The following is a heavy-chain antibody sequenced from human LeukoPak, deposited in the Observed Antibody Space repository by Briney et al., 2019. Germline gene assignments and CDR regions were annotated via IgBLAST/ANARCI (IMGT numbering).Heavy chain of an antibody. J-gene: IGHJ4*02. V-gene: IGHV3-74*01. CDR2: SNSDGSST. D-gene: IGHD2-8*02. CDR1: GFTFSSYW. Sequence: GGSLRLSCAASGFTFSSYWMHWVRQAPRKGLVWVSRSNSDGSSTSYADSSQGRFTISRDNAKNTLYLQMNSLRAEDTAVYYCARETGGYFDYWGQGTLVTVSS. CDR3: ARETGGYFDY.